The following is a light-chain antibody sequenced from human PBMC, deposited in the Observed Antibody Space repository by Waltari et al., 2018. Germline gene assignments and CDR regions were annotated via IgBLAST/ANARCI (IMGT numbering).Light chain of an antibody. CDR2: GAS. Sequence: EIVLTQSPGTMSLSPGDRATLSCRASQSVNASQVAWYQQKPGQAPRLLIYGASTRATGTPDRCSGTGSGTDFILTSSGLEPEDFAVYFCQQYGSSIPFTFGPGTKV. CDR1: QSVNASQ. V-gene: IGKV3-20*01. J-gene: IGKJ3*01. CDR3: QQYGSSIPFT.